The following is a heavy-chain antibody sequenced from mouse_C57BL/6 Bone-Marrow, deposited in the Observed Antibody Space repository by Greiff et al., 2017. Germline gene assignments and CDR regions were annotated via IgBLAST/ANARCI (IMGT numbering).Heavy chain of an antibody. CDR2: ISSGGSYT. D-gene: IGHD2-5*01. CDR3: ARHETYYSNYGAY. Sequence: EVKLMESGGDLVKPGGSLKLSCAASGFTFSSYGMSWVRQTPDKRLEWVATISSGGSYTYYPDSVKGRFTISRDNAKNTLYLQMSSLKSEDTAMYYCARHETYYSNYGAYWGQGILVTVSA. J-gene: IGHJ3*01. V-gene: IGHV5-6*01. CDR1: GFTFSSYG.